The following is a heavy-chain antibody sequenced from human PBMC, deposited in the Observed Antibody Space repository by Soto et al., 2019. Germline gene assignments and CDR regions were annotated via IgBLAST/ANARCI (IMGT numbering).Heavy chain of an antibody. V-gene: IGHV3-64*01. CDR2: ISSNGVGT. CDR3: ARRARPDFYYMDV. J-gene: IGHJ6*03. D-gene: IGHD6-6*01. CDR1: GFTLSGYA. Sequence: EVQLAESGGGFAQPGGSLRLSCAASGFTLSGYAMDWVRQAPGKGLEYVSGISSNGVGTYYANSVQGRFTISRDNSKNTVYLQVGSLRPEDMAVYYCARRARPDFYYMDVWGKGTTVTVSS.